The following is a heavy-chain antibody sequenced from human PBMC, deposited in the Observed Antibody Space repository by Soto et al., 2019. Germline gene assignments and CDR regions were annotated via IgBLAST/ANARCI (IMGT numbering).Heavy chain of an antibody. CDR1: GFSFSKYA. Sequence: QVQLVESGGGVVQPGRSLRLSCAASGFSFSKYARHWVRQAPGKGLEWVAVISYDAGRNKYYADSVKGRFTISRDNGKNTLYVQMNSLRGEDTAVYYCAREGLPGFGCSGANCYSGSMDVWGQGITVTVSS. J-gene: IGHJ6*02. V-gene: IGHV3-30*04. CDR3: AREGLPGFGCSGANCYSGSMDV. CDR2: ISYDAGRNK. D-gene: IGHD2-15*01.